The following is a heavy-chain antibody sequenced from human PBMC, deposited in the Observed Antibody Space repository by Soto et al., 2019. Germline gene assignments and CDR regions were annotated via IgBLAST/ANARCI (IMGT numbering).Heavy chain of an antibody. CDR1: GFTFSAHY. D-gene: IGHD6-13*01. Sequence: PGGSLRLSCAASGFTFSAHYMDWVRQAPGKGLEWVGRIRNKANSYTTEYAASVKGRFTISRDDSKNSLYLQMNSLKTEDTAVYFCTRVMAAAQFDYWGQGTLVTVSS. CDR2: IRNKANSYTT. J-gene: IGHJ4*02. V-gene: IGHV3-72*01. CDR3: TRVMAAAQFDY.